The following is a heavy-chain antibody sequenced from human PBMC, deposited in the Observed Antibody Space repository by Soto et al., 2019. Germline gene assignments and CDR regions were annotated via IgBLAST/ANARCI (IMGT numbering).Heavy chain of an antibody. D-gene: IGHD3-22*01. CDR3: ARTYYYDSSGSQALDY. CDR2: INWNGGST. CDR1: GFTFVDFG. J-gene: IGHJ4*02. V-gene: IGHV3-20*04. Sequence: GGSLRLSCAASGFTFVDFGMSWVRKAPGKGLEWVSGINWNGGSTGYADSVKGRFTISRDNAKNSLYLQMNSLRAEDTALYYCARTYYYDSSGSQALDYWGQGTLVTVSS.